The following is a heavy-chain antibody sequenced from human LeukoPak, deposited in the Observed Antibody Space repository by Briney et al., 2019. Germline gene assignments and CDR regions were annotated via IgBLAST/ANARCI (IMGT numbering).Heavy chain of an antibody. Sequence: GGSLRLSCAASGITFSSYSMNWVRQAPGKGLEWISYLSSDNYTIYYADSVKGRFIISRDNAKDSLHLQMNSLRAEDTAVYYCARVATDGGGFDPWGQGTLVTVSS. J-gene: IGHJ5*02. V-gene: IGHV3-48*01. D-gene: IGHD3-16*01. CDR2: LSSDNYTI. CDR3: ARVATDGGGFDP. CDR1: GITFSSYS.